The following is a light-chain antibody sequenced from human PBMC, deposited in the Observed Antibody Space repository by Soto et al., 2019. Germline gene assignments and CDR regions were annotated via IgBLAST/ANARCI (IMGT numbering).Light chain of an antibody. J-gene: IGLJ1*01. Sequence: QSVLTQPASASGTPGQGVTISCSGSISNVGGNPVNWYQHVPTTAPKLLIYTNTQRPSGVPYRFSGSKSGTSASLAISGLQSEDEADYYCASWDDSLNGPVFGTGTKVTVL. CDR1: ISNVGGNP. CDR3: ASWDDSLNGPV. V-gene: IGLV1-44*01. CDR2: TNT.